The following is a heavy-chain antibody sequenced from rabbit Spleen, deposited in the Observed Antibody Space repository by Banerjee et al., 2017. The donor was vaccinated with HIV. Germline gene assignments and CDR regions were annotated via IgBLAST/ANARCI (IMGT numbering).Heavy chain of an antibody. V-gene: IGHV1S45*01. D-gene: IGHD7-1*01. Sequence: QQQLEESGGDLVKPGGTLTLTCTASGFSFSGSQYMCWVRQAPGKGLEWIACIYAGSTANTYYATWAKGRFTISKTSSTTVTLQMTSLTAADTATYFCARADVSGTGVIYYGMDLWGQGTLVTVS. CDR2: IYAGSTANT. CDR3: ARADVSGTGVIYYGMDL. CDR1: GFSFSGSQY. J-gene: IGHJ6*01.